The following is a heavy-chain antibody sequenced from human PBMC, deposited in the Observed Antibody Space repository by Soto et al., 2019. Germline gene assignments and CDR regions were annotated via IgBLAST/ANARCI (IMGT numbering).Heavy chain of an antibody. CDR1: GYPFDSFD. D-gene: IGHD2-21*01. CDR2: MNPDSGDT. J-gene: IGHJ4*02. CDR3: VRQPGGVAIPGDDY. Sequence: QVQLVQSGAEVKKPGASVKVSCEATGYPFDSFDINWVRQAAGQGLEWMGWMNPDSGDTAAAQRFQDSIIMTRTTSTSTADMELSRLTPADSDVYFCVRQPGGVAIPGDDYWGQGTLVTVSS. V-gene: IGHV1-8*01.